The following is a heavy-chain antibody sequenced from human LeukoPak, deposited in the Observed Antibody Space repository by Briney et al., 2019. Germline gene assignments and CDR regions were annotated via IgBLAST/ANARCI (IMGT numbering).Heavy chain of an antibody. V-gene: IGHV4-61*08. D-gene: IGHD5-24*01. Sequence: PSETLSLTCTVSGGSISSGGYYWSWIRQHPGKGLEWIGYIYYSGSTNYNPSLKSRVTISVDTSKNQFSLKLSSVTAADTAVYYCARRGDGYRFFDYWGQGTLVTVSS. CDR1: GGSISSGGYY. CDR2: IYYSGST. J-gene: IGHJ4*02. CDR3: ARRGDGYRFFDY.